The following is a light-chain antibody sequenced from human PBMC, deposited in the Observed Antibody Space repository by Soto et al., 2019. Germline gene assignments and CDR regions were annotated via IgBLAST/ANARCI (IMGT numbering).Light chain of an antibody. CDR3: QQYNNWPLYT. J-gene: IGKJ2*01. CDR2: GAS. CDR1: QSVSSN. V-gene: IGKV3-15*01. Sequence: EIVMTQSPATLSVSPGERVTLSCRASQSVSSNLAWYQQKPGQAPRLLIYGASTRATGIPARFSGSGSGTEFTLTISSLQSEDFAAYYCQQYNNWPLYTFGQGTKLEIK.